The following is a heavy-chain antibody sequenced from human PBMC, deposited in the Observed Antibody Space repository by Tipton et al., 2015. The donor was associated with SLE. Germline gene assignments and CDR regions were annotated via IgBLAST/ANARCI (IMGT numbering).Heavy chain of an antibody. D-gene: IGHD4-17*01. Sequence: TLSLTCTVSGGSIRSNYWSWIRQPAGKGLEWIGRIFRNGNTNYNPSLKSRVIMSVDTSKNQFSLKLGSVTAADTAVYYRARGSDGEYVRYFDVWGPGTLVTVSS. V-gene: IGHV4-4*07. CDR2: IFRNGNT. CDR3: ARGSDGEYVRYFDV. J-gene: IGHJ2*01. CDR1: GGSIRSNY.